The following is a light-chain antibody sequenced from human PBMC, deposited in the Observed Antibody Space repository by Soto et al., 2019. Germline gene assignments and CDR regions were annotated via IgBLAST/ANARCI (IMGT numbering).Light chain of an antibody. CDR1: TGAVTSDYY. J-gene: IGLJ3*02. Sequence: QTVVTQEPSLTVSPGGTVTLTCALTTGAVTSDYYPNWFQRKPGQALRTLIYRTNNKHSWTPARFSGSLLGGKAALTLSGVQHEYEADYYCVLLCSGEWVFGGGTKLTVL. V-gene: IGLV7-43*01. CDR3: VLLCSGEWV. CDR2: RTN.